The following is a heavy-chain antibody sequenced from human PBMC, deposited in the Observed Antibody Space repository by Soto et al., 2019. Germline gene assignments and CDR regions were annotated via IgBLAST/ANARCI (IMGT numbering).Heavy chain of an antibody. CDR2: ISWNSGSI. D-gene: IGHD6-13*01. CDR1: GFTFDDYA. Sequence: GGSLRLSCAASGFTFDDYAMHWVRQAPGKGLEWVSGISWNSGSIGYADSVKGRFTISRDNAKNSLYLQMNSLRAEDTALYYCAKDRRDRSSWYYFDYWGQGTLVTVSS. CDR3: AKDRRDRSSWYYFDY. V-gene: IGHV3-9*01. J-gene: IGHJ4*02.